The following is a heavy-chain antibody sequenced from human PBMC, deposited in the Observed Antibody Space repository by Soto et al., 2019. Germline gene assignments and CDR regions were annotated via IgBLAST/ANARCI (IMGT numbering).Heavy chain of an antibody. V-gene: IGHV3-23*01. J-gene: IGHJ4*02. Sequence: EVQLLESGGGFVQAGGSLTLSCAGSGFTFSTYDMSWVRQAPGKGLEWVSSINDSGGHTYYADSVRGRFTISSDNSKYPLYLHKNRLRAEDTAVYYCAKLPLRFLEWLLYYWGQGTLSTVS. CDR2: INDSGGHT. CDR1: GFTFSTYD. CDR3: AKLPLRFLEWLLYY. D-gene: IGHD3-3*01.